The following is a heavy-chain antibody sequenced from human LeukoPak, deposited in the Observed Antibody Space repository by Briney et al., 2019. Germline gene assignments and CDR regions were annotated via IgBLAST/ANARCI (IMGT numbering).Heavy chain of an antibody. CDR2: INHSGST. Sequence: KPSETLSLTCAVYGGSFSGYYWSWIRQPPGKGLEWIGEINHSGSTNYNPSLKSRVTISVDTSKNQFSLKLSSVTAADTAVYYCARAGYSYGPLDYWGQGTLVTVSS. D-gene: IGHD5-18*01. CDR1: GGSFSGYY. J-gene: IGHJ4*02. CDR3: ARAGYSYGPLDY. V-gene: IGHV4-34*01.